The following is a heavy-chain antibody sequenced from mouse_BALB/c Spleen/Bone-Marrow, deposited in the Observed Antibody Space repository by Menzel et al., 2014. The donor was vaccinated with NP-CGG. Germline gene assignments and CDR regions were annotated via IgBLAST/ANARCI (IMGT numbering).Heavy chain of an antibody. CDR3: ARWRYPYAMDY. J-gene: IGHJ4*01. CDR1: GYTFTSYV. Sequence: VQLQQPGPELVKPGASVKMPCKDSGYTFTSYVMHWVKQKPGQGLEWIGYINPYNDGTKYNEKFKGKATLTSDKSSSTAYMELSSLTSEDSAVYYCARWRYPYAMDYWGQGTSVTVSS. CDR2: INPYNDGT. V-gene: IGHV1-14*01. D-gene: IGHD5-1-1*01.